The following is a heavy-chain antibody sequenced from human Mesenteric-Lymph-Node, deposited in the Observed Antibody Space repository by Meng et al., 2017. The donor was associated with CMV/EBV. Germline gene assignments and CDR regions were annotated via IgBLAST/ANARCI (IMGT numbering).Heavy chain of an antibody. Sequence: GESLKISCAASGFTVSSNYMSWVRQAPGKGLEWVSVIYSGGSTYYADSVKGRFTTSRDNSKNTLYLQMNSLRAEDTAVYYCARTRPYGMDVWGQGTTVTVSS. CDR3: ARTRPYGMDV. CDR1: GFTVSSNY. CDR2: IYSGGST. D-gene: IGHD1-1*01. V-gene: IGHV3-53*01. J-gene: IGHJ6*02.